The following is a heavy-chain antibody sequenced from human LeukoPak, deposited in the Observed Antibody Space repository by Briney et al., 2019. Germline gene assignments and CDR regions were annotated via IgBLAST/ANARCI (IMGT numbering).Heavy chain of an antibody. V-gene: IGHV3-64D*09. CDR3: VKPYSGSYYAASYFDY. CDR1: GFTFSSYA. J-gene: IGHJ4*02. Sequence: PGGSLRLFCSASGFTFSSYAMHWVRQAPGKGLEYVSAISTNGGSTYYADSVKGRFTISRDDSKNTLYLQMSSLRAEDTAMYYCVKPYSGSYYAASYFDYWGQGTLVTVSS. D-gene: IGHD1-26*01. CDR2: ISTNGGST.